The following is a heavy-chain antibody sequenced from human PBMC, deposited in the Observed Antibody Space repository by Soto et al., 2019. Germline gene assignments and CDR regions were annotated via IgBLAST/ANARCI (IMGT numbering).Heavy chain of an antibody. Sequence: EVQLVESGGGLVQPGGSLRLSCAASGFTVSSSYMSWVRQAPGKGLEWVSVIYSGGSTYYADSVKGRFTISRDNSKNTLYLQMNSLRVEDTAVYYGARDDSLDYYYYGMDVWGQGTTVTVSS. CDR3: ARDDSLDYYYYGMDV. D-gene: IGHD3-22*01. CDR2: IYSGGST. J-gene: IGHJ6*02. V-gene: IGHV3-66*01. CDR1: GFTVSSSY.